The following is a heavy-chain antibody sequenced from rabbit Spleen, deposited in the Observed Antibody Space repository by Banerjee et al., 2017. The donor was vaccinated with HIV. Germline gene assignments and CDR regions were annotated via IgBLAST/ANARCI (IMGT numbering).Heavy chain of an antibody. V-gene: IGHV1S45*01. CDR2: IYAGSSGTT. J-gene: IGHJ4*01. Sequence: QEQLEESGGDLVKPEGSLTLTCTASGFSFSSGYWICWVRQAPGKGLEWIGCIYAGSSGTTYYASWAKGRFTIFRPSSTTVTLQMTSLTAADTATYFCARDLTTVVGWNFNLWGPGTLVTVS. CDR3: ARDLTTVVGWNFNL. D-gene: IGHD2-1*01. CDR1: GFSFSSGYW.